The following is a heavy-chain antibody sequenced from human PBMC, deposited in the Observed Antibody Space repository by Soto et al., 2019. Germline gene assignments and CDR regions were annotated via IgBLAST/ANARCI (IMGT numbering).Heavy chain of an antibody. V-gene: IGHV3-64*01. J-gene: IGHJ4*02. CDR2: ISSNGGST. CDR1: GFTFSSYA. CDR3: ARVDDYGDYDPIYDY. Sequence: PGGSLRLSCAASGFTFSSYAMHWVRQAPWKGLEYVSAISSNGGSTYYANSVKGRFTISRDNSKNTLYLQMGSLRAEDMAVYYCARVDDYGDYDPIYDYWGQGTLVTVSS. D-gene: IGHD4-17*01.